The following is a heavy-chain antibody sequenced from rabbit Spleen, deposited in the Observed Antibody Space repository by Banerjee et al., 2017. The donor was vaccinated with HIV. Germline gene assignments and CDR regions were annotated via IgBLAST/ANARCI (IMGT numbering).Heavy chain of an antibody. CDR1: GVSFSSSDY. V-gene: IGHV1S40*01. D-gene: IGHD5-1*01. CDR2: IAGSSSGFT. Sequence: QSLEESGGDLVKPGASLTLTCTASGVSFSSSDYMCQYRQAPGKGLSWISCIAGSSSGFTYSATWAKGRFTCSKTSSTTVTLHIASLTAADTATYICARDLVTVIGWNFNLWGQGTLVTVS. J-gene: IGHJ4*01. CDR3: ARDLVTVIGWNFNL.